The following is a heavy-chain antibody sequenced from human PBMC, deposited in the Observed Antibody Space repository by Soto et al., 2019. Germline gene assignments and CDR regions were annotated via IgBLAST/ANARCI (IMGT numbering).Heavy chain of an antibody. CDR2: ISSSGSTI. D-gene: IGHD3-9*01. Sequence: GGSLRLSCAASGFTFSSYEMNWVRQAPGKGLEWVSYISSSGSTIYYADSVKGRFTISRDNAKNSLYLQMNSLRAEDTAVYYCARDYPPHVYFALDIWGQGTMVTVSS. CDR3: ARDYPPHVYFALDI. CDR1: GFTFSSYE. V-gene: IGHV3-48*03. J-gene: IGHJ3*02.